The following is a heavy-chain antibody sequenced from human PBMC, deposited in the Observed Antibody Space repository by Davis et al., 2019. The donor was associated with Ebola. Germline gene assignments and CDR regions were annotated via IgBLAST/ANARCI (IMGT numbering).Heavy chain of an antibody. CDR1: GFTFSNAW. CDR3: AIEGKTPPTAAGTGSSGWYVSY. D-gene: IGHD6-19*01. J-gene: IGHJ4*02. Sequence: GESLKISCAASGFTFSNAWMNWVRQAPGKGLEWVGRIKSKTDGGTTDYAAPVKGRFTISRDDSKNTLYLQMNSLRAEDTAVYYCAIEGKTPPTAAGTGSSGWYVSYWGQGTLVTVSS. CDR2: IKSKTDGGTT. V-gene: IGHV3-15*07.